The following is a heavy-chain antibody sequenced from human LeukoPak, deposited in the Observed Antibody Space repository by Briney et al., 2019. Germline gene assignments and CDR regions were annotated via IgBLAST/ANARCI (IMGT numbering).Heavy chain of an antibody. D-gene: IGHD6-19*01. V-gene: IGHV5-51*01. CDR1: GYSFTTSW. Sequence: GESLKISCKASGYSFTTSWIAWVRQMPGKGLEWLGSIHPGDFDTRYSPSFQGQVTISVDRSISTAYLQWSGLQASDTAMYYCARRVSGWYGRACGYYMDVWGKGAAVTVSS. CDR3: ARRVSGWYGRACGYYMDV. J-gene: IGHJ6*03. CDR2: IHPGDFDT.